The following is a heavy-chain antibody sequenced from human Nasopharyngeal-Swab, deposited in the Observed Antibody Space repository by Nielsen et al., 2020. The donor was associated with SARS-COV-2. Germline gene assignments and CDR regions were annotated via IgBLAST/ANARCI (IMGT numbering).Heavy chain of an antibody. V-gene: IGHV4-4*02. J-gene: IGHJ6*03. CDR2: IYHGGST. D-gene: IGHD2-2*01. CDR3: ARGGVPAAIRYYYYMDV. CDR1: GGPISSSNW. Sequence: SDTLSLTCAVSGGPISSSNWWSWVRQPPGKGLECLGEIYHGGSTNYNPSLKSRVTISVDKSKNQFSLKLSSVTAADTAVYYCARGGVPAAIRYYYYMDVWGKGTTVTVSS.